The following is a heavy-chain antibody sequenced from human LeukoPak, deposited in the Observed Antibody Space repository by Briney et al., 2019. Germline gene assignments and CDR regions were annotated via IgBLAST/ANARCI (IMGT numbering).Heavy chain of an antibody. Sequence: GGSLRLSCTASGFTFSSYAMSWVRQAPGKGLEWVSVIYSGGSTYYADSVKGRFTISRDNSKNTLYLQMNSLRAEDTAVYYCARLKMYYYDSSGDAFDIWGQGTMVTVSS. CDR1: GFTFSSYA. CDR3: ARLKMYYYDSSGDAFDI. CDR2: IYSGGST. D-gene: IGHD3-22*01. J-gene: IGHJ3*02. V-gene: IGHV3-53*01.